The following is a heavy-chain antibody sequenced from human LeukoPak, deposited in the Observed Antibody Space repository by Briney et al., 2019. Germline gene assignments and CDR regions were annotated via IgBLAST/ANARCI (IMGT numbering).Heavy chain of an antibody. Sequence: GASVKVSCKASGLTFIGYDINWVRQAPGQGLEWMGWISAYNGNTNYAQKLQGRVTMTTDTSTSTAYMELRSLRSDDTAVYYCARERGHWYYFDYWGQGTLVTVSS. CDR1: GLTFIGYD. V-gene: IGHV1-18*01. CDR3: ARERGHWYYFDY. D-gene: IGHD2-8*02. CDR2: ISAYNGNT. J-gene: IGHJ4*02.